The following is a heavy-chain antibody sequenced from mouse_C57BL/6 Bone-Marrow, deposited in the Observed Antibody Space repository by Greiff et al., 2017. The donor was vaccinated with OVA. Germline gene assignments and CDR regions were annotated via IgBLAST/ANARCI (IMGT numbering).Heavy chain of an antibody. Sequence: QVQLKQSGPGLVQPSQSLSITCTVSGFSLTSYGVHWVRQPPGKGLAWLGVIWSGGGTDYNAAFISRLSISKDNSKSQVFFKMNSLQADDTAIYYCAKTGDGYYPAWFAYWGQGTLVTVSA. J-gene: IGHJ3*01. CDR3: AKTGDGYYPAWFAY. CDR2: IWSGGGT. V-gene: IGHV2-4*01. CDR1: GFSLTSYG. D-gene: IGHD2-3*01.